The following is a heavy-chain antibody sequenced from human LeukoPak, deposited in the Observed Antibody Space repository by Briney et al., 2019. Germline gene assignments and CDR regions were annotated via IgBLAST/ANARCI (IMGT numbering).Heavy chain of an antibody. CDR3: ANLARPLDY. D-gene: IGHD6-6*01. CDR2: IRYDGGNK. CDR1: GFIFSSHG. Sequence: GGSLRLSCAASGFIFSSHGMHWVRQAPGKGLEWVAFIRYDGGNKYYADSVKGRFTISRDNSKNTLYLQMNSLKPEDTAVYYCANLARPLDYWGQGALVTVSS. V-gene: IGHV3-30*02. J-gene: IGHJ4*02.